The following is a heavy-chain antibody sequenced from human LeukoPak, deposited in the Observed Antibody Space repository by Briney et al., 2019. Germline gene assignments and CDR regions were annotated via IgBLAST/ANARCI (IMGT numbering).Heavy chain of an antibody. D-gene: IGHD3-10*01. J-gene: IGHJ4*02. CDR3: ARAPGGQHYFDY. Sequence: GGSLRLSCAASGFTFSSYSMNWVRQAPGKGLEWVSSISSSSSYIYYADSVKGRFTISRDNAKNSLYLQMNSLRAEDTAVYYCARAPGGQHYFDYWGQGTLVTVSS. CDR1: GFTFSSYS. V-gene: IGHV3-21*01. CDR2: ISSSSSYI.